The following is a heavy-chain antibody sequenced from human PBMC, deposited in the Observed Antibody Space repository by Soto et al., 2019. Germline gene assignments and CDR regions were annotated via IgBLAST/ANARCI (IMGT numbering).Heavy chain of an antibody. CDR2: IYPGDSDT. CDR3: TRLSDATGSTPNFDY. V-gene: IGHV5-51*01. D-gene: IGHD1-7*01. CDR1: GYSFTSYW. Sequence: GESLKISCKGSGYSFTSYWIGWVRQMPGKGLEWMGTIYPGDSDTRYSPSLPGQVTISADKAINTAYLHWSSLKASATAMYFCTRLSDATGSTPNFDYWGQGTQVTVSS. J-gene: IGHJ4*02.